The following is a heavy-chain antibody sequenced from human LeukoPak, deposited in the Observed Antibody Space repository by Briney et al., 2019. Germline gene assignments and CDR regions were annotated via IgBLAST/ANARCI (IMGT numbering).Heavy chain of an antibody. J-gene: IGHJ6*02. D-gene: IGHD6-19*01. Sequence: PGGSLRLSCAASGFTFSSYAMSWVRQAPGKGLEWVSAISGSGGSTYYADSVKGRFTISRDNSKNTLDLQMNSLRAEDTAVYYCAKGIIAVAHLYGMDVWGQGTTVTVSS. V-gene: IGHV3-23*01. CDR2: ISGSGGST. CDR3: AKGIIAVAHLYGMDV. CDR1: GFTFSSYA.